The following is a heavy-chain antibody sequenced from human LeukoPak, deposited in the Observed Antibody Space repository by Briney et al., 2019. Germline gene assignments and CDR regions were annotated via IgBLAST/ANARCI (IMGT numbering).Heavy chain of an antibody. CDR3: ARDRWYSRNWNDAVDI. CDR2: ISAYNGNT. V-gene: IGHV1-18*01. J-gene: IGHJ3*02. Sequence: ASVKVSCKTSGYSFTSYGISWVRQAPGQGLEWMGWISAYNGNTNYAQKVQGRVTMTTDTSTSTAYMELRSLRSDDTAVYYCARDRWYSRNWNDAVDIWGQGTMVTVSS. D-gene: IGHD6-13*01. CDR1: GYSFTSYG.